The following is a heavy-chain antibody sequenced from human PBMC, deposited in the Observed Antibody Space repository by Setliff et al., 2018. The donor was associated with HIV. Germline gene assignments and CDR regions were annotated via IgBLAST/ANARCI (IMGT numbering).Heavy chain of an antibody. CDR1: GGSFTSRSYY. V-gene: IGHV4-39*01. Sequence: PSETLSLTCTVSGGSFTSRSYYWGWIRQPPGKGLEWIGSIFYSGITYYNPSLKSRVTISVDTSKNQFSLKLSSVTAADTAVYYCARLTSGWFFAYWGQGTLVTVSS. CDR3: ARLTSGWFFAY. J-gene: IGHJ4*02. D-gene: IGHD6-19*01. CDR2: IFYSGIT.